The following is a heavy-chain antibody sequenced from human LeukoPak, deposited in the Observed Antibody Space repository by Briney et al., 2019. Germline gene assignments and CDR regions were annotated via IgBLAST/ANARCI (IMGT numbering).Heavy chain of an antibody. CDR2: IYYSGST. D-gene: IGHD4-11*01. J-gene: IGHJ6*03. CDR3: ARYKTDYSNYYRPVGYYYYYMDV. V-gene: IGHV4-39*07. Sequence: TSETLSLTCTVSGGSISSSSYYWGWIRQPPGKGLEWIGSIYYSGSTYYNPSLKSRVTISVDTSKNQFSLKLSSVTAADTAVYYCARYKTDYSNYYRPVGYYYYYMDVWGKGTTVTISS. CDR1: GGSISSSSYY.